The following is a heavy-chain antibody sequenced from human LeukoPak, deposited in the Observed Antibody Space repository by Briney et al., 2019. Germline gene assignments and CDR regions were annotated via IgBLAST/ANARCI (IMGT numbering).Heavy chain of an antibody. CDR1: GYTFTSYY. V-gene: IGHV1-46*01. Sequence: ASVKVSCKASGYTFTSYYMHWVRQAPGHGLEWMGIINPSGGSTSYAQKFQGRVTMTRDTSTSTVYMELSSLRSEDRAVYYCARGSSGWYSVAYWGQGTLVTVSS. CDR2: INPSGGST. J-gene: IGHJ4*02. CDR3: ARGSSGWYSVAY. D-gene: IGHD6-19*01.